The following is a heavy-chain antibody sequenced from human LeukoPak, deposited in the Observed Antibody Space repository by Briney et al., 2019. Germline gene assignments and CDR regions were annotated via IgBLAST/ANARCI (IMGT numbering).Heavy chain of an antibody. Sequence: GGSLRLSCAASGFTFSSYPMSWVRQAPGKGLEWVSAISGSGGSTYYADSVKGRFTISRDNSKNTLYLQMNSLRAEDTAVYYCAKAPYYDFWSGYYTFDYWGQGTLVTVSS. CDR3: AKAPYYDFWSGYYTFDY. J-gene: IGHJ4*02. CDR1: GFTFSSYP. CDR2: ISGSGGST. V-gene: IGHV3-23*01. D-gene: IGHD3-3*01.